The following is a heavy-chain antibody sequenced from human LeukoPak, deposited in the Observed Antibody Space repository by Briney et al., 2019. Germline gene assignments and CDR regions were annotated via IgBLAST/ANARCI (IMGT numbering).Heavy chain of an antibody. CDR3: ARLAGVAAIVPSFDP. J-gene: IGHJ5*02. Sequence: PSETLSLTCTVSGGSISSSSYYWGWIRQPPGKGLEWIGSIYYSGSTYYNPSLKSRVTISVDTSKNQFSLKLSSVTAADTAVYYCARLAGVAAIVPSFDPWGQGTLVTVSS. V-gene: IGHV4-39*01. D-gene: IGHD6-25*01. CDR1: GGSISSSSYY. CDR2: IYYSGST.